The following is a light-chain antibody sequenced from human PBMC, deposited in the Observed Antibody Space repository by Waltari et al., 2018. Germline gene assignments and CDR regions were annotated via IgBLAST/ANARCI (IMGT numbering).Light chain of an antibody. CDR2: EVS. CDR3: CSYVGSSYV. V-gene: IGLV2-23*02. J-gene: IGLJ1*01. Sequence: QSALTQPASVSGSPGQSITISCTGTSSDIGSYNLVSCYQQHPGKAPKLMIYEVSTRPSRVSIRFSGSRSGNTASLTISGLQAEDEADYYYCSYVGSSYVFGIGTKVTVL. CDR1: SSDIGSYNL.